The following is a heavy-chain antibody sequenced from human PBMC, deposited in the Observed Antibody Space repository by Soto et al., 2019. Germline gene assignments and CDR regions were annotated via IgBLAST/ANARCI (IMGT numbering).Heavy chain of an antibody. CDR3: MDPPFHP. J-gene: IGHJ5*02. V-gene: IGHV3-23*01. CDR1: GFTFTNYA. Sequence: EVQLLESGGGLVQPGGSLRLSCAASGFTFTNYAMSWVRQAPGKGLEWVSTVSASGRETYYADSVKGRFTISRDNSRNTVHLQMSSLRVEDTARYYCMDPPFHPWGQGTLGTVSS. CDR2: VSASGRET.